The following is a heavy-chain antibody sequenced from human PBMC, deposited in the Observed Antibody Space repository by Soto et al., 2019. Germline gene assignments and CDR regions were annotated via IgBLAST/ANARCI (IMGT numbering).Heavy chain of an antibody. D-gene: IGHD3-10*01. Sequence: ASVKVSCKASGYTFTSYGISWVRQAPGQGLEWMGWISAYNGNTNYAQKLQGRVTMTTDTSTSTAYMELRSLRSDDTAVYYCARGFSTMVRGAPYYFDFWGQGTLVTVSS. CDR2: ISAYNGNT. CDR1: GYTFTSYG. CDR3: ARGFSTMVRGAPYYFDF. V-gene: IGHV1-18*01. J-gene: IGHJ4*02.